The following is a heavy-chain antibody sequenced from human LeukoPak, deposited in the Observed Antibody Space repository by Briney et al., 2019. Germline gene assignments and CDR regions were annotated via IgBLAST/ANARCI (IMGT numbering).Heavy chain of an antibody. CDR3: ARGLYDSSGLDY. Sequence: PGGCLRLSCAASGFTFSSYSMNWVRQAPGKGLERVSSISSSSSYIYYADSVKGRFTISRDNAKNSLYLQMNSLRAEDMAVYYCARGLYDSSGLDYWGQGTLVTVSS. D-gene: IGHD3-22*01. J-gene: IGHJ4*02. CDR2: ISSSSSYI. V-gene: IGHV3-21*01. CDR1: GFTFSSYS.